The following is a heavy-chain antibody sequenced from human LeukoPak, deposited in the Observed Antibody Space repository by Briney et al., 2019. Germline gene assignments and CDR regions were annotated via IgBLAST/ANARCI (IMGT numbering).Heavy chain of an antibody. J-gene: IGHJ4*02. V-gene: IGHV3-21*01. CDR3: ARGAPDYYDSSGSKSYFDS. CDR2: ISSSSSYI. CDR1: RFTFSSYS. Sequence: PGGFLRLSCAASRFTFSSYSMNWVRQAPGKGLEWVSSISSSSSYIYYSDSLKGRFTISRDNAKNSLYLQMNSLRAEDTAVYFCARGAPDYYDSSGSKSYFDSWGQGTLVTVSS. D-gene: IGHD3-22*01.